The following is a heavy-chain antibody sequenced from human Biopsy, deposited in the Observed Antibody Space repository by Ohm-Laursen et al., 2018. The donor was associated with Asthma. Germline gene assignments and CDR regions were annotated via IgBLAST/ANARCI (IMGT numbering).Heavy chain of an antibody. CDR1: RFSLSTSGGG. D-gene: IGHD1-26*01. V-gene: IGHV2-5*02. Sequence: TQTLTLTSTFSRFSLSTSGGGVGWIRQPPGTALEWLGNIYWDDDKRYSPSLQSRLTITRDTPKDQVVLTMTNMGPVDTGTYYCVHTLVGLKAFDFWGQGTLVTVSS. CDR3: VHTLVGLKAFDF. J-gene: IGHJ4*02. CDR2: IYWDDDK.